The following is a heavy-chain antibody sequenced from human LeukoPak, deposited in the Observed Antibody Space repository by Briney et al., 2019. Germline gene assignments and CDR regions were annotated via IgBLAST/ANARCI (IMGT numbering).Heavy chain of an antibody. J-gene: IGHJ4*02. CDR1: GFTFSSYD. CDR2: IGTAGDT. CDR3: ARGGGAYYYDSSIDY. Sequence: SGGSLRLSCAASGFTFSSYDMHWVRQATGKGLEWVSAIGTAGDTYYPGSVKGRFTISRENAKNSLYLQMNSLRAGDTAVYYCARGGGAYYYDSSIDYWGQGTLVTVSS. D-gene: IGHD3-22*01. V-gene: IGHV3-13*01.